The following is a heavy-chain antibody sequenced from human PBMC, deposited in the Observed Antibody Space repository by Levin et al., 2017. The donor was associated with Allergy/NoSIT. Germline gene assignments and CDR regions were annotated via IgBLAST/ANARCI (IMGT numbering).Heavy chain of an antibody. CDR2: IYHSGST. Sequence: PSETLSLTCAVSGSSISSGYYWGWIRQPPGKGLEWIGSIYHSGSTYYNPSLKSRVTISVDTSKNQFSLKLSSVTAADTAVYYCARDFYDSSGYYGINWGQGTLVTVSS. V-gene: IGHV4-38-2*02. J-gene: IGHJ4*02. CDR3: ARDFYDSSGYYGIN. D-gene: IGHD3-22*01. CDR1: GSSISSGYY.